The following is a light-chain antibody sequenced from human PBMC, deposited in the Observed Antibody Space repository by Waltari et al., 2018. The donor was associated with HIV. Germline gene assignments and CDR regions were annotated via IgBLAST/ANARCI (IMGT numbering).Light chain of an antibody. J-gene: IGLJ3*02. Sequence: QSALNQTASMSGSPVQSITILCTGSSLDIGLYDFVSWYKLLPTTTPPLIISGVNRRPPGVTSRFSASKSGDVASLTISGLQPEDEADYYCTSHTLTRILLFGGGTRLTVL. V-gene: IGLV2-14*01. CDR3: TSHTLTRILL. CDR2: GVN. CDR1: SLDIGLYDF.